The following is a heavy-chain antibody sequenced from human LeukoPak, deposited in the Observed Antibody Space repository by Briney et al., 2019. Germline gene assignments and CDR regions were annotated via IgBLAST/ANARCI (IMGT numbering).Heavy chain of an antibody. Sequence: HPGGSLRLSCAASGFTFNSYAMTWVRQAPGKGLEWVAVISYDGSNKYYADSVKGRFTISRDNSKNTLYLQMNSLRAEDTAVYYCANGYYYDSSSLGSFDYWGQGTLVTVSS. CDR1: GFTFNSYA. CDR3: ANGYYYDSSSLGSFDY. D-gene: IGHD3-22*01. V-gene: IGHV3-30*18. J-gene: IGHJ4*02. CDR2: ISYDGSNK.